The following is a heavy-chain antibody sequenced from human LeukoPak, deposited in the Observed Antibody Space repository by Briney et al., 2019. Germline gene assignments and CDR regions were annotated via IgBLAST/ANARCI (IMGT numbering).Heavy chain of an antibody. CDR3: ARVFLIVAAGTVDY. Sequence: PGGSLRLSCAASGFTFSSYSMNWVRQAPGKGLEWVSYISSSSSTIYYADSVKGRFTISRDNAKTSLYLQMNSLRAEDTAVYYCARVFLIVAAGTVDYWGQGTLVTVSS. V-gene: IGHV3-48*04. CDR1: GFTFSSYS. D-gene: IGHD6-13*01. CDR2: ISSSSSTI. J-gene: IGHJ4*02.